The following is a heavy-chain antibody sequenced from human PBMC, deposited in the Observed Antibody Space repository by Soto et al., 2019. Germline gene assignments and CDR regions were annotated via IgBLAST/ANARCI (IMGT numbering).Heavy chain of an antibody. D-gene: IGHD6-13*01. Sequence: QVQLVQSGAEVKKPGASVKVSCKASGYTFTSYGISWVRQAPGQGLEWMGWISAYNGNTNYAQKLQGRVTMTTDTSTSTAYMELRSLSSDDTAVYYCARVYSSSWSKKYYYYYYGMDVWGQGTTVTVSS. CDR1: GYTFTSYG. CDR3: ARVYSSSWSKKYYYYYYGMDV. J-gene: IGHJ6*02. CDR2: ISAYNGNT. V-gene: IGHV1-18*01.